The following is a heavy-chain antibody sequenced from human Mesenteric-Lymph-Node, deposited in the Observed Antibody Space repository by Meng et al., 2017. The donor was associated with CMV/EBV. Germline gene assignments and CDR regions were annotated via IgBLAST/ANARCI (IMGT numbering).Heavy chain of an antibody. V-gene: IGHV1-2*02. CDR3: ARDANKSRKVDFDS. CDR1: GYNLTDQF. Sequence: ASVKVSCKASGYNLTDQFMHWIRQVPGQFEWMGWINPKNGVTQYAQTFQGRVTMTRDTSINTVYLELSGLKSDDTALYYCARDANKSRKVDFDSWGQGTLVTVSS. J-gene: IGHJ4*02. CDR2: INPKNGVT. D-gene: IGHD2-15*01.